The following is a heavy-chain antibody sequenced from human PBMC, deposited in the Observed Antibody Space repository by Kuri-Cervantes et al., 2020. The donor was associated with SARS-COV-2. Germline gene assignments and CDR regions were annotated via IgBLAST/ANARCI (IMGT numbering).Heavy chain of an antibody. D-gene: IGHD1-26*01. J-gene: IGHJ4*02. Sequence: LSLTCAASGFTFSIYWMHWVRQAPGKGLVWVSRTNTDGSSTSYADSVKGRFTISRDNAKNTLYLQMNSLRAEDTAVYYCARAFLRGGSDYWGQGTLVTVSS. CDR2: TNTDGSST. CDR1: GFTFSIYW. V-gene: IGHV3-74*01. CDR3: ARAFLRGGSDY.